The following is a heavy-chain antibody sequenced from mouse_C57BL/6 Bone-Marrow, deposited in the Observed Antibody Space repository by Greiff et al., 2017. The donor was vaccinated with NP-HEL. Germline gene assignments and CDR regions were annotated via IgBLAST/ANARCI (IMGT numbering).Heavy chain of an antibody. D-gene: IGHD1-3*01. J-gene: IGHJ2*01. CDR2: IHPNSGRT. Sequence: QVQLQQPGAELVKPGASVKLSCKASGYTFTSYWMHWVKQRPGQGLEWIGMIHPNSGRTNYNEKFKSKATLTVDKSSSTAYMQLSSLTSEDSAVYYCARTKRGYYFDYWGQGTTLTVSS. CDR3: ARTKRGYYFDY. CDR1: GYTFTSYW. V-gene: IGHV1-64*01.